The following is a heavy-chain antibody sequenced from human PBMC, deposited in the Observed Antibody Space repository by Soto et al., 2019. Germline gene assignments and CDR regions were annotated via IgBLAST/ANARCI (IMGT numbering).Heavy chain of an antibody. Sequence: QITLKESGPTLVKPTQTLTLTCTFSGLSLSTIGEGVGWIRQPPGKALEWLALVYWDDDKRYSPSLKRRLTITKDPSVNQVVLTMTNMGPVDTATYYCVQTRCGGDCLQSYSSHSYYGLDVWGQGTTVTVSS. CDR3: VQTRCGGDCLQSYSSHSYYGLDV. CDR2: VYWDDDK. V-gene: IGHV2-5*02. CDR1: GLSLSTIGEG. D-gene: IGHD2-21*02. J-gene: IGHJ6*02.